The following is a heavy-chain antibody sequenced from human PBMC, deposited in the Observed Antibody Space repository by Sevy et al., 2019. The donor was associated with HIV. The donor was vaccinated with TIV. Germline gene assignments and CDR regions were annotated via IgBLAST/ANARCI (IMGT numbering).Heavy chain of an antibody. CDR3: AREGCTQPHDY. D-gene: IGHD2-8*01. J-gene: IGHJ4*02. Sequence: GGSLRLSCAASGFTFAKYSMSWVRQAPGKGLEWVSTFSFGCGRINYADSVKGRFTISRDESKNTLFLRMNSLRAEDTATYFCAREGCTQPHDYWGQGTLVTVSS. CDR1: GFTFAKYS. V-gene: IGHV3-23*01. CDR2: FSFGCGRI.